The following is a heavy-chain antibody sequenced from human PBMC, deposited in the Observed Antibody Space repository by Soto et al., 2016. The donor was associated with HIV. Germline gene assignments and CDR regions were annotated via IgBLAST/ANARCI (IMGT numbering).Heavy chain of an antibody. V-gene: IGHV3-15*01. CDR2: IKSKTDGGTT. D-gene: IGHD3-22*01. J-gene: IGHJ4*02. Sequence: EVQLVESGGGLVKPGGSLRLPCAASGFTFSNAWMSWVRQAPGKGLEWVGRIKSKTDGGTTDYAAPVKGRFTISRDDSKNTLYLQMNSLKTEDTAVYYCTTDLYDSRPDYWGQGTLVTVSS. CDR1: GFTFSNAW. CDR3: TTDLYDSRPDY.